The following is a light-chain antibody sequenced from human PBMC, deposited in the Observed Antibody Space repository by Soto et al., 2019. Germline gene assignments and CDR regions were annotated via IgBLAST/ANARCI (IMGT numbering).Light chain of an antibody. CDR1: KSDIGVYDF. V-gene: IGLV2-8*01. J-gene: IGLJ2*01. CDR3: SSYGGNNNVL. CDR2: EVV. Sequence: QSVLTQPPSASGSPGQSVTISCTGTKSDIGVYDFVSWYQHHPGKAPRLIIYEVVQRPSGVPDRFSGSKSGNTASLTVSGLQAEDEADYYCSSYGGNNNVLFGGGTKLTVL.